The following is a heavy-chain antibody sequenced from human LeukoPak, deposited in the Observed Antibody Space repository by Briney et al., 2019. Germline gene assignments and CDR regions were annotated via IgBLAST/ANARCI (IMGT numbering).Heavy chain of an antibody. CDR2: INHSGST. CDR1: GGSFSGYY. J-gene: IGHJ6*03. V-gene: IGHV4-34*01. CDR3: ARGARAYYDFWSGYYYYYYMDV. D-gene: IGHD3-3*01. Sequence: SETLSLTCAVYGGSFSGYYWSWIRQPPGKGLEWIGEINHSGSTSYNPSLKSRVTISADTSKNQFSLKLSSVTAADTAVYYCARGARAYYDFWSGYYYYYYMDVWGKGTTVTVSS.